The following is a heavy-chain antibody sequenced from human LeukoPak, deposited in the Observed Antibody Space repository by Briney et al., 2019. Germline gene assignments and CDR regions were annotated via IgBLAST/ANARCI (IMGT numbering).Heavy chain of an antibody. CDR3: VRAEYSSGWSDAFDI. CDR2: IYYSGST. CDR1: GGSISSYY. V-gene: IGHV4-59*01. D-gene: IGHD6-19*01. J-gene: IGHJ3*02. Sequence: SQTLSLTCTVSGGSISSYYWSWIRQPPGKGLEWIGYIYYSGSTNYNPSLKSRVTISVDTSKNQFSLKLSSVTAADTAVYYCVRAEYSSGWSDAFDIWGQGTMVTVSS.